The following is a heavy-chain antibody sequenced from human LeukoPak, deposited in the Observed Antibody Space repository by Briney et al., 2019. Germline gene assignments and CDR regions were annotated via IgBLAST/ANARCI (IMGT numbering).Heavy chain of an antibody. V-gene: IGHV1-2*06. J-gene: IGHJ4*02. CDR2: INPNSGGT. CDR1: GYTFTGYY. D-gene: IGHD3-22*01. Sequence: ASVKVSCKASGYTFTGYYMHWVRQAPGQGLEWMGRINPNSGGTNYAQKFQGRVTMTRDTSISTAYMELSRLRSDDTAVYYCARDTYYYDSSGYYSPDDYWGQGTLVTVSS. CDR3: ARDTYYYDSSGYYSPDDY.